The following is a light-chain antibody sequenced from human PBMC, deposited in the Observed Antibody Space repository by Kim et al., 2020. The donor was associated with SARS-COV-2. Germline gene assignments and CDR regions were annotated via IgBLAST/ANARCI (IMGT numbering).Light chain of an antibody. Sequence: ALGQTVRITCQGDSLRSYYASWYQQKTGQAPVLVIYGKNNRTAGIPDRFSGSSSGNTASLTITGAQAEDEADYYCNSRDSSGNHYVFGTGTKVTVL. CDR3: NSRDSSGNHYV. CDR2: GKN. V-gene: IGLV3-19*01. J-gene: IGLJ1*01. CDR1: SLRSYY.